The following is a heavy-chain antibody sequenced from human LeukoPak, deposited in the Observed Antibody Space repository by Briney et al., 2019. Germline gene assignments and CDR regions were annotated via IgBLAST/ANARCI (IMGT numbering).Heavy chain of an antibody. CDR3: ARASYGSGSYRKFWFDP. J-gene: IGHJ5*02. CDR2: IYYSGST. CDR1: GGSISSGGYY. Sequence: SQTLPLTCTVSGGSISSGGYYWSWIRQHPGKGLEWIGYIYYSGSTYYNPSLKSRVTISVDTSKNQFSLKLSSVTAADTAVYYCARASYGSGSYRKFWFDPWGQGTLVTVSS. V-gene: IGHV4-31*03. D-gene: IGHD3-10*01.